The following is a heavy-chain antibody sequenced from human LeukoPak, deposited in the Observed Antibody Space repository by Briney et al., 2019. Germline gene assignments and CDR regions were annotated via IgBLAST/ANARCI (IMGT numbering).Heavy chain of an antibody. D-gene: IGHD3-10*01. Sequence: GGSLRLSCAASGFTFDDYAMHWVRHAPGKGLEWVSGITWNGGTIGYAGSVKGRFTISRDNSKNTLYLQMNSLRAEDTAVYYCAKGRVGELFYFDYWGQETLVTVSS. CDR3: AKGRVGELFYFDY. V-gene: IGHV3-9*01. CDR2: ITWNGGTI. CDR1: GFTFDDYA. J-gene: IGHJ4*02.